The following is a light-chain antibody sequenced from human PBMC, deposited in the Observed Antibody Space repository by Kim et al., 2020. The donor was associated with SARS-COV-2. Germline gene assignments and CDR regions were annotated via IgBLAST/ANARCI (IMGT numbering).Light chain of an antibody. CDR1: SSNIGSNY. V-gene: IGLV1-47*01. Sequence: GRGVTISCSGSSSNIGSNYVYWYQQLPGTAPKLLIYRNNQRPSGVPDRFSGSKSGTSVSLAISGLRSEDEADYYCAAWDDSLSGVVFGGGTQLTVL. J-gene: IGLJ2*01. CDR3: AAWDDSLSGVV. CDR2: RNN.